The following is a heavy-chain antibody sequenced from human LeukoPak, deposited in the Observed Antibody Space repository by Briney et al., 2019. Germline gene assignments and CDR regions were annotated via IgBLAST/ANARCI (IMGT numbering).Heavy chain of an antibody. CDR2: INPNSGGT. Sequence: GASVKVSCKASGYTFTGYYMHWVRQAPGQGLEWMGWINPNSGGTNYAQKFQGRVTMTRDTSISTAYMELSRLRSDDTAVYYCARVPRRGGSNWFDPWGQGTLVTVSS. V-gene: IGHV1-2*02. CDR1: GYTFTGYY. CDR3: ARVPRRGGSNWFDP. J-gene: IGHJ5*02. D-gene: IGHD2-15*01.